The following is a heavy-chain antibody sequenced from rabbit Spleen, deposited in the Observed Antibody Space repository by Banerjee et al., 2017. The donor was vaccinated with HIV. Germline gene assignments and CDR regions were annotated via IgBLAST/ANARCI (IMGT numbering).Heavy chain of an antibody. D-gene: IGHD1-1*01. Sequence: QEQLEESGGGLVQPGASLTLTCKASGFSFSSSYWICWVRQAPGKGLEWIACIYAGSSGSTVYASWAKGRFTISKTSSTTVTLQMTSLTGADTATYFCARDSASWNGMDLWGPGTLVTVS. V-gene: IGHV1S45*01. CDR3: ARDSASWNGMDL. J-gene: IGHJ6*01. CDR2: IYAGSSGST. CDR1: GFSFSSSYW.